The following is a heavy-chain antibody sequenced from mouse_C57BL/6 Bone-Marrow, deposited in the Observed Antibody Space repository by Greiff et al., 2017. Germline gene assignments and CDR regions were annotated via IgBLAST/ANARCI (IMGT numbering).Heavy chain of an antibody. CDR1: GYTFTSYW. D-gene: IGHD2-4*01. Sequence: VKLQQPGAELVRPGSSVKLSCKASGYTFTSYWMDWVKQRPGQGLEWIGNIYPSDSETHYNQKFKDKATLTVDKSSSTAYMQLSSLTSEDSAVYYCARVGLRRAYWGQGTLVTVSA. CDR3: ARVGLRRAY. J-gene: IGHJ3*01. CDR2: IYPSDSET. V-gene: IGHV1-61*01.